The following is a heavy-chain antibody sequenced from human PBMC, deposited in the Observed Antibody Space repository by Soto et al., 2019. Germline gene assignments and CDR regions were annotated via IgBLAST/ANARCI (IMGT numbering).Heavy chain of an antibody. J-gene: IGHJ4*02. V-gene: IGHV1-18*01. Sequence: QVRLVQSGAEVKKPGASVKVSCKTYGYDFTNYGINWVRQAPGQGLEWMGWISAYNGNIVYAQNFRGRATLTTDTSTGSAYVELRSLRSDDTAVYYCARGHDILTGWKCTLWGPGTLVTVSS. CDR2: ISAYNGNI. CDR1: GYDFTNYG. D-gene: IGHD3-9*01. CDR3: ARGHDILTGWKCTL.